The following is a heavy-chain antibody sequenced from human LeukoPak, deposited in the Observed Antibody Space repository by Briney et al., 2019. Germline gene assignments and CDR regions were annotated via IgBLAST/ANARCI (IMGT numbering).Heavy chain of an antibody. CDR1: GFTFSSHA. V-gene: IGHV3-23*01. CDR2: ISGSGGST. CDR3: AKGAVVVTARGAFDI. Sequence: PGGSLRLSCAASGFTFSSHAMSWVRQAPGKGLEWVSAISGSGGSTYYADSVKGRFTISRDNSKNTLYLQMNSLRAEDTALYYCAKGAVVVTARGAFDIWGQGTMVTVSS. D-gene: IGHD2-21*02. J-gene: IGHJ3*02.